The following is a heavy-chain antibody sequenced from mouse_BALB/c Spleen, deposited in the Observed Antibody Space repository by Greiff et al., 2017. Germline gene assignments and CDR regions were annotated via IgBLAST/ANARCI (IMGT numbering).Heavy chain of an antibody. CDR2: IDPANGNT. CDR1: GFNIKDTY. Sequence: VQLKESGAELVKPGASVKLSCTASGFNIKDTYMHWVKQRPEQGLEWIGRIDPANGNTKYDPKFQGKATITADTSSNTAYLQLSSLTSEDTAVYYCARVFAYWGQGTLVTVSA. V-gene: IGHV14-3*02. J-gene: IGHJ3*01. CDR3: ARVFAY.